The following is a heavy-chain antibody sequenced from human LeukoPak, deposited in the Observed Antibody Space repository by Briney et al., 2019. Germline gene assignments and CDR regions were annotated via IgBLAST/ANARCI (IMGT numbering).Heavy chain of an antibody. Sequence: GASVKVSRKASGYTFTSYGISWVRQAPGQGLEWMGWISAYNGNTNYAQKLQGRVTMTTDTSTSTAYMELSSLRSEDTAVYYCARGNKDYGDYARGLSDYWGQGTLVTVSS. J-gene: IGHJ4*02. CDR1: GYTFTSYG. CDR2: ISAYNGNT. V-gene: IGHV1-18*01. CDR3: ARGNKDYGDYARGLSDY. D-gene: IGHD4-17*01.